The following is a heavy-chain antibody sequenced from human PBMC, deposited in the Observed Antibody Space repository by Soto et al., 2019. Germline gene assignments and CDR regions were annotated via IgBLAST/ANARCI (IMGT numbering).Heavy chain of an antibody. CDR2: IYWDDDK. CDR3: AHSGPSGYDFQKYYYYMDV. CDR1: GFSLSTSGVG. D-gene: IGHD5-12*01. V-gene: IGHV2-5*02. J-gene: IGHJ6*03. Sequence: SGPTLVNPTQTLTLTCTFSGFSLSTSGVGVGWIRQPPGKALEWLALIYWDDDKRYSPSLKSRLTITKDTSKNQVVLTMTNMDPVDTATYYCAHSGPSGYDFQKYYYYMDVWGKGTTVTVSS.